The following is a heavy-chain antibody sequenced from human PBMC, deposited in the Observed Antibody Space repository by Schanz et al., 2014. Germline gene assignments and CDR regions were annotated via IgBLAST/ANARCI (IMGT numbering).Heavy chain of an antibody. D-gene: IGHD2-8*02. J-gene: IGHJ4*02. CDR1: GGSISSHF. CDR2: MYHSGSS. CDR3: ARVGGGILTSWYSLDS. V-gene: IGHV4-59*11. Sequence: QVQLQESGPGLVKPSETLSLTCTVSGGSISSHFWSWIRQPPGKGLEWIGYMYHSGSSNYNPSLMRAVTISVDSSKNQFSLKMTPLPAADTAVYFCARVGGGILTSWYSLDSWGQGTLVTVSS.